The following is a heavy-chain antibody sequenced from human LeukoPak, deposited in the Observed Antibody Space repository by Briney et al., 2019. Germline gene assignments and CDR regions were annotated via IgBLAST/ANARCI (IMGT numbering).Heavy chain of an antibody. Sequence: SETLSLTCTVSGDSINSDYWSWLRQPPGKGLEWIGYIYYSGSTNYNPSLKSRVTISVDTSKNQFSLKLSSVTAADTAVYYCARLLEDYWGQGTLVTVSS. J-gene: IGHJ4*02. CDR1: GDSINSDY. CDR2: IYYSGST. CDR3: ARLLEDY. D-gene: IGHD1-1*01. V-gene: IGHV4-59*08.